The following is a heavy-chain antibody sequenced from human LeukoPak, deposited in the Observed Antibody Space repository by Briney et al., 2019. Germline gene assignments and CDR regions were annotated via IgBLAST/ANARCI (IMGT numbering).Heavy chain of an antibody. CDR3: ARDSQRYYYGSGSYSTFDY. CDR2: ISAYNGNT. CDR1: GYTFTSYG. J-gene: IGHJ4*02. D-gene: IGHD3-10*01. V-gene: IGHV1-18*01. Sequence: ASVKVSCKASGYTFTSYGISWVRQAPGQGLEWMCWISAYNGNTNYAQKLQGRVTMTTDTSTSTAYMELRSLRSDDTAVYYCARDSQRYYYGSGSYSTFDYWGQGTLVTVSS.